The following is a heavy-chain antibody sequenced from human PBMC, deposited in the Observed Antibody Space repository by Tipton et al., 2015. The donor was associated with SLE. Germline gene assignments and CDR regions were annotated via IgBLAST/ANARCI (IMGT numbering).Heavy chain of an antibody. CDR1: GGSISSYY. D-gene: IGHD2/OR15-2a*01. Sequence: LRLSCTVSGGSISSYYWSWIRQPPGKGLEWIGYSYYSGSTNYNPSLKSRVTISVDTSKNQFSLKLSSVTAAYTAVYYCARVYRNAFDIWGQGTMVTVSS. CDR3: ARVYRNAFDI. CDR2: SYYSGST. V-gene: IGHV4-59*01. J-gene: IGHJ3*02.